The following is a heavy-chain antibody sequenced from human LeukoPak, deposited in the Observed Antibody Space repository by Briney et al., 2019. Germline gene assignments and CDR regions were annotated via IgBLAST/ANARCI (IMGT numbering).Heavy chain of an antibody. Sequence: PSQTLSLTCIVSGGSIGSDTFSYNWIRQPPGKGLEWIGYIFHTGSTYYSPSLKSRVTIAVDRSKNQFSLKLSSVTAADTAVYYCVRGYRDYPYYFDNWGQGTLVTVSS. CDR1: GGSIGSDTFS. CDR3: VRGYRDYPYYFDN. D-gene: IGHD4-17*01. J-gene: IGHJ4*02. V-gene: IGHV4-30-2*01. CDR2: IFHTGST.